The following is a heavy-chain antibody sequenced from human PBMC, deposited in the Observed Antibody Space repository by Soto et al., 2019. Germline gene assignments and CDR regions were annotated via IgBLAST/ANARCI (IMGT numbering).Heavy chain of an antibody. CDR1: GFTFGSSW. V-gene: IGHV3-7*03. Sequence: EVQLVESGGGLVQPGGSLRLSCVVSGFTFGSSWMTWVRQPPGKGLEWVANIRHDGRESYYADSFKGRFTISRDNAKNSLYLQMNSLGVEDTAVYSCARMIDYNSPYFDYWGQGAQVTVFS. CDR2: IRHDGRES. J-gene: IGHJ4*02. CDR3: ARMIDYNSPYFDY. D-gene: IGHD4-4*01.